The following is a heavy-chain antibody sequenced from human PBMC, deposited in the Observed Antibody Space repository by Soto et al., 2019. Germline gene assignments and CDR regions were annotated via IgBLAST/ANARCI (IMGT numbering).Heavy chain of an antibody. V-gene: IGHV3-30-3*01. CDR3: ARDARYYYGSGSYRNAYFQH. CDR2: ISYDGSNK. J-gene: IGHJ1*01. D-gene: IGHD3-10*01. Sequence: GGSLRLSCAASGFTFSSYAMHWVRQAPGKGLEWVAVISYDGSNKYYADSVKGRFTISRDNSKNTLYLQMNSLRAEDTAVYYCARDARYYYGSGSYRNAYFQHWGQGTLVTVSS. CDR1: GFTFSSYA.